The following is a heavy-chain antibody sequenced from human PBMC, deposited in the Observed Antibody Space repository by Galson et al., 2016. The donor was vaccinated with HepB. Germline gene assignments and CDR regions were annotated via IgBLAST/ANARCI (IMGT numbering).Heavy chain of an antibody. D-gene: IGHD5-18*01. J-gene: IGHJ4*02. Sequence: SVKVSCKASGYTFTGYYMHWVRQAPGQGLEWMGWINPNNGDTKYAQKFQGRVTMTRDTSISTAYMELNRLRSDDTAVYYCARDVQYSYGTFDYWGQGTLVTVSS. CDR1: GYTFTGYY. CDR3: ARDVQYSYGTFDY. V-gene: IGHV1-2*02. CDR2: INPNNGDT.